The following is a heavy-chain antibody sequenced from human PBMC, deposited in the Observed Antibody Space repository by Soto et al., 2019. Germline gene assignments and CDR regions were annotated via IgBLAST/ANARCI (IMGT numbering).Heavy chain of an antibody. Sequence: QVQLQESGPGLVKPSETLSLTCTVSGGSISSYYWSWIRQPPGKGLEWIGYSYYTGSTNYNPSLKSRVTISVDTSKNKFSLKLGSVTAADTAVYYCARHETLHGDYDHWGQGTLVTVSS. D-gene: IGHD4-17*01. CDR1: GGSISSYY. J-gene: IGHJ4*02. CDR2: SYYTGST. CDR3: ARHETLHGDYDH. V-gene: IGHV4-59*08.